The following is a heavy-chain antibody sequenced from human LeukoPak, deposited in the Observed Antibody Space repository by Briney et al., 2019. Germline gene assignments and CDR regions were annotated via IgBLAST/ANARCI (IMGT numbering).Heavy chain of an antibody. V-gene: IGHV3-53*01. Sequence: GGSLRLSCAASGFTVSSNYMSWVRQAPGKGLEWVSVIYSGGSTYYADSVKGRFTISRDNSKNTLYLQMNSLRAEDTAVYYCAVGVITKVRGVTDYWGQGTLVTVSS. J-gene: IGHJ4*02. CDR2: IYSGGST. CDR3: AVGVITKVRGVTDY. D-gene: IGHD3-10*01. CDR1: GFTVSSNY.